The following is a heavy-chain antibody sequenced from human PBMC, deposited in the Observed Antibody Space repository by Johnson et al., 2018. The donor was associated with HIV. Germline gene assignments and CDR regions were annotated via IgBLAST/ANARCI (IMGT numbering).Heavy chain of an antibody. V-gene: IGHV3-30*04. D-gene: IGHD4-23*01. J-gene: IGHJ3*02. Sequence: MQLVESGGGVVQPGRSLRLSCAAYGFTFSSYAMHWVRQAPAKGLEWVAVISYDGSDKYYADSVKGRFTIYRDSSKNTLYLQMNSLRAEDTALYYCAKAIWGGGNLGMGAFDIWGQGTMVTVSS. CDR2: ISYDGSDK. CDR3: AKAIWGGGNLGMGAFDI. CDR1: GFTFSSYA.